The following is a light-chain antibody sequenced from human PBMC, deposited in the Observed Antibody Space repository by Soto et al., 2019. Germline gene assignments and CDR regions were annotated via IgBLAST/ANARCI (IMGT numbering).Light chain of an antibody. CDR1: QGISTY. Sequence: DIQMTQSPSSLSASVGDRVTITCXASQGISTYLNWYQQKPGKAPKLLIYAASSLQSGVPSRFSGSGSETDFTLTISSLQPEDFATYYCQQTYSSPRTFGQGTKVGIK. CDR3: QQTYSSPRT. V-gene: IGKV1-39*01. J-gene: IGKJ1*01. CDR2: AAS.